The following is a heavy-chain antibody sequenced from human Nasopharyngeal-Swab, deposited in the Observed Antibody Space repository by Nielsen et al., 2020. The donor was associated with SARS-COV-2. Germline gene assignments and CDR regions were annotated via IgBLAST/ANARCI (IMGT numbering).Heavy chain of an antibody. CDR3: ARVKGYQLLSSAAPNWFDP. CDR1: GGSISSSSYY. CDR2: IYYSGST. D-gene: IGHD2-2*01. V-gene: IGHV4-39*07. J-gene: IGHJ5*02. Sequence: SETLSLTCTVSGGSISSSSYYWGWIRQPPGKGLEWIGSIYYSGSTYYNPSLKSRVTISVDTSKNQFSLKLSSATAADTAVYYCARVKGYQLLSSAAPNWFDPWGQGTLVTVSS.